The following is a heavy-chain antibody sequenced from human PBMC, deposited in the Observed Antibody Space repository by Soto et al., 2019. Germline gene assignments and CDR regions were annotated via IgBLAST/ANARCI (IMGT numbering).Heavy chain of an antibody. Sequence: GGSLRLSCAASGFTFSSYGMHCVRQAPGKGLEWVAVIWYDGSNKYYADSVKGRFTISRDNSKKTLYLQMKSLRAEDTAVYYCARDNNDAFDIWGQGTMVTVSS. CDR3: ARDNNDAFDI. D-gene: IGHD1-20*01. V-gene: IGHV3-33*01. J-gene: IGHJ3*02. CDR2: IWYDGSNK. CDR1: GFTFSSYG.